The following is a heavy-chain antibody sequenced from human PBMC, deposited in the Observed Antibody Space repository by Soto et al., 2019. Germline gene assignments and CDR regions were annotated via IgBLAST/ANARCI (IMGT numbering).Heavy chain of an antibody. CDR3: ARSGTYCSGGSCYFSAVFDY. D-gene: IGHD2-15*01. J-gene: IGHJ4*02. V-gene: IGHV1-69*02. CDR1: GGTFSSYT. Sequence: GASVKVSCKASGGTFSSYTISWVRQAPGQGLEWMGRIIPILGIANYAQKFQGRVTITADKSTSTAYMELSSLRSEDTAVYYCARSGTYCSGGSCYFSAVFDYWGQGTLVTVSS. CDR2: IIPILGIA.